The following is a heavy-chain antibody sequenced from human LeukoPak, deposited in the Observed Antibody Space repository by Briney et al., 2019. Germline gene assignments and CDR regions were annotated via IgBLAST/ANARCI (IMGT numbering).Heavy chain of an antibody. CDR1: GFTFSRCW. Sequence: GGSLRLSCAASGFTFSRCWMHWVRQAPGKGLEWVSSISSSSSYIYYADSVKGRFTISRDNAKNSLYLQMNSLRAEDTAVYYCARDLSAAINYWGQGTLVTVSS. CDR2: ISSSSSYI. V-gene: IGHV3-21*01. J-gene: IGHJ4*02. D-gene: IGHD2-2*02. CDR3: ARDLSAAINY.